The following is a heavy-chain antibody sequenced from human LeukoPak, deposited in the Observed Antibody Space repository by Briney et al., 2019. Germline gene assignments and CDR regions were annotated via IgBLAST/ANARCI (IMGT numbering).Heavy chain of an antibody. CDR3: ARQGSGSRAAFDY. D-gene: IGHD1-26*01. Sequence: SETLSLTCTVSGGSISTFYWSWIRQPPGKGLEWIGYIYYSGITNYNPSLKSRVTISVDTSKNQFSLKLSSVTAADTAVYYCARQGSGSRAAFDYLGQGTLVAVSS. J-gene: IGHJ4*02. CDR1: GGSISTFY. CDR2: IYYSGIT. V-gene: IGHV4-59*08.